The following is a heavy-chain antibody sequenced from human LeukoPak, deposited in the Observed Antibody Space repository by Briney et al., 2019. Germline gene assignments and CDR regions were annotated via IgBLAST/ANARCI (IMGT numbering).Heavy chain of an antibody. CDR1: GFTFSSYG. J-gene: IGHJ4*02. CDR2: ISSRGGST. V-gene: IGHV3-23*01. Sequence: GGSLRLSCASSGFTFSSYGMSWVRQAPGEGLEWVSGISSRGGSTYFADSVKGRFTISRDNSKNTLYLQMNSLRAEDTAVYYCAKGSNNYPDNFDYWGQGTLVTVSS. CDR3: AKGSNNYPDNFDY. D-gene: IGHD1-1*01.